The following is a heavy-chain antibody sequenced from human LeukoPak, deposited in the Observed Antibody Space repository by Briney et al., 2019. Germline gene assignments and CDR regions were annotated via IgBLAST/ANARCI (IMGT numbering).Heavy chain of an antibody. CDR3: ASGAQSDY. V-gene: IGHV3-48*03. CDR1: GFTFSTYE. Sequence: GGSLRLSCAASGFTFSTYEMNRVRQAPGKGLEWVSYISSSGGTIYYADSVKGRFTISRDNAKNSLYLQMNSLRVEDTALYYCASGAQSDYWGQGTLVTVSS. CDR2: ISSSGGTI. J-gene: IGHJ4*02. D-gene: IGHD1-26*01.